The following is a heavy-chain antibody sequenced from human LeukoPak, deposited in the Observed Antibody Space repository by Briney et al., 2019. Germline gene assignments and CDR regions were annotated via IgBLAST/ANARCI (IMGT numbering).Heavy chain of an antibody. CDR3: ARLSRPFCSSTSCYGPDAFDI. CDR2: IYPGDSDT. D-gene: IGHD2-2*01. V-gene: IGHV5-51*01. Sequence: GESLKISCKGSGYSFTSYWIGWVRQMPGKGLEWMGIIYPGDSDTRYSPSFQGQVTISADKSISTAYLQWSSLKASDTAMYYCARLSRPFCSSTSCYGPDAFDIWGQGTMVTVSS. CDR1: GYSFTSYW. J-gene: IGHJ3*02.